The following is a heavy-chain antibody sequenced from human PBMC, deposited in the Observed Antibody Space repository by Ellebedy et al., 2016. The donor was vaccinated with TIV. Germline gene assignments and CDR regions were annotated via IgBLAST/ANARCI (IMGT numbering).Heavy chain of an antibody. Sequence: GGSLRLXXTASGFTFSSAWMTWVRQAPGKGLEWVGRIKTRTDGGTTDYAAPVKGRFTISRDDSENTLYLQMNSLKTEDTAIYYCATSGGGYGWALDYWGQGTLVTVSS. J-gene: IGHJ4*02. CDR3: ATSGGGYGWALDY. D-gene: IGHD3-16*01. CDR2: IKTRTDGGTT. V-gene: IGHV3-15*01. CDR1: GFTFSSAW.